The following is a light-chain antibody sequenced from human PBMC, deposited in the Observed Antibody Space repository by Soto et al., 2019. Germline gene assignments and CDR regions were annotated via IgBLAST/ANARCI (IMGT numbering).Light chain of an antibody. V-gene: IGLV1-44*01. CDR3: AVWDDSLNGVV. J-gene: IGLJ2*01. Sequence: QSVLTQPPSASGTPGQRVTISCSGSSSNIGSNSIHWYQQLPGTAPKLLIYSNDQRPSGVPDRFSGSKSGTSASLAISGLQSEDEADYYCAVWDDSLNGVVFGGGTKVTVL. CDR1: SSNIGSNS. CDR2: SND.